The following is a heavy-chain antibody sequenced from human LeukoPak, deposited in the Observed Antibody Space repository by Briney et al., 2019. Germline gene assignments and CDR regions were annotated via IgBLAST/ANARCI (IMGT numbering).Heavy chain of an antibody. D-gene: IGHD2-15*01. CDR3: ARNRSDCSGGSCSFTGFDY. CDR2: IYYSGST. CDR1: GGSIIRTDSY. V-gene: IGHV4-39*01. Sequence: SETLSLTCAVSGGSIIRTDSYWGWICKSPGKGLEWIESIYYSGSTHYNPSLKSRLTISVDTSKNEFSLGLRFVTIADTAVYDCARNRSDCSGGSCSFTGFDYWGQGTLVSVSS. J-gene: IGHJ4*02.